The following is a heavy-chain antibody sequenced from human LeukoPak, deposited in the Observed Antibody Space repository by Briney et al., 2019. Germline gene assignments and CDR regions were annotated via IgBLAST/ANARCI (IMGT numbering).Heavy chain of an antibody. J-gene: IGHJ4*02. CDR1: GGSISSYY. CDR2: IYTSGST. Sequence: SETMSLTCTVSGGSISSYYWSWIRQPAGKGLEWIGRIYTSGSTNYNPSLKSRVTMSVDTSKNQFSLKLSSVTAADAAGYYCARDCSSTSCYRYYFDYWGQGTLVTVSS. V-gene: IGHV4-4*07. CDR3: ARDCSSTSCYRYYFDY. D-gene: IGHD2-2*01.